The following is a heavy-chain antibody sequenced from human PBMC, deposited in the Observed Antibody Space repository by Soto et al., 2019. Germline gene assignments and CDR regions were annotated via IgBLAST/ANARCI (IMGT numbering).Heavy chain of an antibody. D-gene: IGHD3-10*01. V-gene: IGHV3-30*03. CDR1: GFTFSSYG. CDR3: AGGYYFFDY. CDR2: ISSDGSNK. Sequence: QVQLVESGGGVVQPGRSLRFSCAASGFTFSSYGMHWVRQAPGKGLEWVAVISSDGSNKYYGDSVKGRFTISRDNSKNTLYLQMNSLSAEDTAVYYCAGGYYFFDYWGQGTLVTVSS. J-gene: IGHJ4*02.